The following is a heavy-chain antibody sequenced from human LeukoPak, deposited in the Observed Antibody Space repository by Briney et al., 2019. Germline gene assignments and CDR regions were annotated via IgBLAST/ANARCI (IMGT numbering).Heavy chain of an antibody. CDR1: GGSISSYY. Sequence: PSETLSLTCTVSGGSISSYYWSWIRQPPGKGLEWIGYIYYSGSTYYNPSLKSRVTISVDTSKNQFSLKLSSVTAADTAVYYCARDLGQQLGSFDYWGQGTLVTVSS. CDR2: IYYSGST. V-gene: IGHV4-59*01. CDR3: ARDLGQQLGSFDY. J-gene: IGHJ4*02. D-gene: IGHD6-13*01.